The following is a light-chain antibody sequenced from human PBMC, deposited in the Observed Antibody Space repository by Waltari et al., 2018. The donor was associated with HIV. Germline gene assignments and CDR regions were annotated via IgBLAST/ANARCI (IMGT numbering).Light chain of an antibody. Sequence: QSVLTQPPSTSGTPGQRVTNSCSGSSSNIGSNTVNWYQQLPGTAPKLLIYSNNQRPSGVPDRFSGSKSGTSASLAISGLQSEDEADYYCAVWDDSLNGWVFGGGTKLTVL. J-gene: IGLJ2*01. CDR2: SNN. CDR1: SSNIGSNT. V-gene: IGLV1-44*01. CDR3: AVWDDSLNGWV.